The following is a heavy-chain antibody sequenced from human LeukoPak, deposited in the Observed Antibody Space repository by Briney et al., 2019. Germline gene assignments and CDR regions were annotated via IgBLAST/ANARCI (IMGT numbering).Heavy chain of an antibody. D-gene: IGHD3-22*01. CDR1: GGSISSSSYY. CDR2: IYYSGST. Sequence: SETLSLTCIVSGGSISSSSYYWGWIRQPPGKGLEWIGSIYYSGSTYYNPSLKSRVTISVDTSKNQFSLKLSSVTAADTAVYYCARLPPPYYDDSSGYGSDYWGQGTLVTVSS. CDR3: ARLPPPYYDDSSGYGSDY. J-gene: IGHJ4*02. V-gene: IGHV4-39*01.